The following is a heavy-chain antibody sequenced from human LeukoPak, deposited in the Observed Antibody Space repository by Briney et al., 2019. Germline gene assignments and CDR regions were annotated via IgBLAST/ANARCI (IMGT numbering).Heavy chain of an antibody. V-gene: IGHV3-53*01. J-gene: IGHJ1*01. CDR3: ARVLSSGLFRYFQH. CDR1: GFTVSSNS. Sequence: GGSLRLSCTVSGFTVSSNSMSWVRQAPGKGLEWVSFIYSDNTHHSDSVKGRFTISRDNSKNTPYLQMNSLRAEDTAVYYCARVLSSGLFRYFQHWGQGTLVTVSS. D-gene: IGHD3-16*02. CDR2: IYSDNT.